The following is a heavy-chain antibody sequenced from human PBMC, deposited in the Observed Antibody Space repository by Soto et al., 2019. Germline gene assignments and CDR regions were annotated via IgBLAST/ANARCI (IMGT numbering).Heavy chain of an antibody. CDR2: IWYDGSNK. J-gene: IGHJ6*02. CDR3: GMTSCYTCYYYGMDV. CDR1: GFTFSSYG. D-gene: IGHD2-2*02. V-gene: IGHV3-33*01. Sequence: HLGGSLRLSCAASGFTFSSYGMHWVRQAPGKGLEWVAVIWYDGSNKYYADSVKGRFTISRDNSKNTLYLQMNSLRAEDTAVYYCGMTSCYTCYYYGMDVWGQGTTVTVSS.